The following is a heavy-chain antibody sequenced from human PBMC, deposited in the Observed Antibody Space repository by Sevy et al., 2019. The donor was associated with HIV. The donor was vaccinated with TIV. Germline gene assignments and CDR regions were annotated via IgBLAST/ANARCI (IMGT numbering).Heavy chain of an antibody. D-gene: IGHD6-19*01. CDR3: ARAVAGYYFDY. Sequence: GGSLRLSCVASGFTFSSYDMHWVRQATGKGLEWVSAIGTAGDTYYPGSVKGRFTISRENAKNSLYLQMNSLRAGDTAVYYCARAVAGYYFDYWGQGTLVTVSS. CDR2: IGTAGDT. CDR1: GFTFSSYD. V-gene: IGHV3-13*01. J-gene: IGHJ4*02.